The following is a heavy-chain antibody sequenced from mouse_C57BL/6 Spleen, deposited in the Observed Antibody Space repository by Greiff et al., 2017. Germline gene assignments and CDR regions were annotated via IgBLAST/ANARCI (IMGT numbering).Heavy chain of an antibody. Sequence: EVQLQQSGTVLARPGASVKMSCKTSGYTFTSYWMNWVKQRPGQGLEWLGAIYPGNSDTSYNQKFQGKAKHTTVKSTGYTYMDLSSLKNKDSAFYYCTRWITVVAPFDYWGQGTTLTVSS. CDR1: GYTFTSYW. CDR2: IYPGNSDT. J-gene: IGHJ2*01. CDR3: TRWITVVAPFDY. D-gene: IGHD1-1*01. V-gene: IGHV1-5*01.